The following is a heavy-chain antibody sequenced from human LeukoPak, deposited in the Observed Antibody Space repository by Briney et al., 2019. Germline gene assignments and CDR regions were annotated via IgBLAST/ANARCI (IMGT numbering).Heavy chain of an antibody. CDR2: INPSGDST. V-gene: IGHV1-46*01. D-gene: IGHD2-21*02. CDR3: ASVLYCGADCYSGRYFFDY. CDR1: GYTFTIYD. Sequence: GASVTVSCKASGYTFTIYDMHWVRQAPGQGLEWMGIINPSGDSTSYAQKFQGRVTMTRDTSTSTVYMELSSLRSEDTAVYYCASVLYCGADCYSGRYFFDYWGQGTLVTVSS. J-gene: IGHJ4*02.